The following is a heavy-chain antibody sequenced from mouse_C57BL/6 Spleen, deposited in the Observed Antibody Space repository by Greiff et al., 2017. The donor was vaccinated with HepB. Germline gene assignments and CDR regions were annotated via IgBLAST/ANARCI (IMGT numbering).Heavy chain of an antibody. Sequence: QVQLQQPGAELVMPGASVKLSCKASGYTFTSYWMHRVKQRPGQGLEWIGEIDPSDSYTNYNQKFKGKSTLTVDKSSSTAYMQLSSLTSEDSAVYYCARTYGNYLSFDYWGQGTTLTVSS. J-gene: IGHJ2*01. CDR3: ARTYGNYLSFDY. CDR2: IDPSDSYT. D-gene: IGHD2-1*01. CDR1: GYTFTSYW. V-gene: IGHV1-69*01.